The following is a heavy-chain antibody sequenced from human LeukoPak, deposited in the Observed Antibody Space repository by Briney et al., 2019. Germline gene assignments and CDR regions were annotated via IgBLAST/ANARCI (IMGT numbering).Heavy chain of an antibody. CDR2: IYYSGST. J-gene: IGHJ6*02. V-gene: IGHV4-39*02. D-gene: IGHD4-23*01. CDR1: GGSISSISSNNYH. CDR3: AREMGVVTAHGIDV. Sequence: SETLSLTCIVSGGSISSISSNNYHWGWIRQPPGKGLEWIGSIYYSGSTYYNPSLKSRVTISVDTSKNQFSPKLSSVTAADTALYYCAREMGVVTAHGIDVWGQGTTVTVSS.